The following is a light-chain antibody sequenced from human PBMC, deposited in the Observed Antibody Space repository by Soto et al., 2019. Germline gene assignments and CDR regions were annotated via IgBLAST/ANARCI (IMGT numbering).Light chain of an antibody. CDR2: DAS. V-gene: IGKV3-11*01. J-gene: IGKJ5*01. Sequence: VFRQSPATLSFSPGARATLSCRASQSVSNFLAWYQQTPGPAPSLLIYDASNRATGIPVRLSGSGSGTDFPLPIGSLEPEDFGLDYCQQRSDWFTFGQGTRLEIK. CDR3: QQRSDWFT. CDR1: QSVSNF.